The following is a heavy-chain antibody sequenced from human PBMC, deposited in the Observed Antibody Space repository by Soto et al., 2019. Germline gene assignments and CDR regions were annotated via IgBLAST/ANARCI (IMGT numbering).Heavy chain of an antibody. CDR2: ISGSGGST. CDR3: AKAGIVVVAGSRWFDP. Sequence: GGSLRLSCAASGFICSSYAMSWVRQAPGKGLEWVSAISGSGGSTYYADSVKGRFTISRDNSKNTLYLQMNSLRAEDTAVYYCAKAGIVVVAGSRWFDPWGQGTLVTVSS. CDR1: GFICSSYA. V-gene: IGHV3-23*01. J-gene: IGHJ5*02. D-gene: IGHD6-19*01.